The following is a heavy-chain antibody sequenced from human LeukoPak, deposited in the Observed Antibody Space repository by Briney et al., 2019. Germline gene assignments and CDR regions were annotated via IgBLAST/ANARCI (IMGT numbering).Heavy chain of an antibody. CDR2: IYYTGST. CDR3: ARGDRYSSSWPFDF. J-gene: IGHJ4*02. Sequence: SETLSLTCTVSGGSISGYYWSWLRQSPGKGPEWIAYIYYTGSTNYNPSLKSRVTISVDTSKNQFSLKLSSVTAADTAVYYCARGDRYSSSWPFDFWGQGTLVTVSS. V-gene: IGHV4-59*12. D-gene: IGHD6-13*01. CDR1: GGSISGYY.